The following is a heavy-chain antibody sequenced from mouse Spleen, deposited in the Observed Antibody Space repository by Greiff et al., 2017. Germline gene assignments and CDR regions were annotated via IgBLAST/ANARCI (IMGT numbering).Heavy chain of an antibody. CDR1: GFTFTSYW. CDR2: IDPSDSET. V-gene: IGHV1-52*01. Sequence: VQLQQPGAELVRPGSSVKLSCTASGFTFTSYWMHWVKQRPIKGLEWIGNIDPSDSETHYNQKFKDKATLTVDKSSSTAYMQLSSLTSEDSAVYYCAVYRLDYWGQGTTLTVSS. J-gene: IGHJ2*01. CDR3: AVYRLDY. D-gene: IGHD2-14*01.